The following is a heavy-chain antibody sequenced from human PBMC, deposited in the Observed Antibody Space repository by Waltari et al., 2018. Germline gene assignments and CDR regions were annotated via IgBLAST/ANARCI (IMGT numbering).Heavy chain of an antibody. V-gene: IGHV4-38-2*02. CDR2: IYPSGST. CDR3: ARDRMIVALRSPLARDNWFDP. J-gene: IGHJ5*02. D-gene: IGHD3-22*01. CDR1: GYSISSGYY. Sequence: QVQLQESGPGLVKPSETLSLTCAVSGYSISSGYYWGWIRQPQGKGLEWIGSIYPSGSTYYNPSLKSRVTISVDTSKNQFSLKLSSVTAADTAVYYCARDRMIVALRSPLARDNWFDPWGQGTLVTVSS.